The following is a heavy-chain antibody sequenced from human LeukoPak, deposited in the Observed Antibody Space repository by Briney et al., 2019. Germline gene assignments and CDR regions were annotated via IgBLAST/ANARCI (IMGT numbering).Heavy chain of an antibody. Sequence: QPGGSLRLSCAASGFTVSSNYMSWVRQAPGKGLEWVSVIYSGGTTYYADSVKGRFTISRDNSKNTLYLQLNSLRAEGTAVYYCAKDQWGAIRGEFDYWGQGTLVTVSS. CDR2: IYSGGTT. CDR3: AKDQWGAIRGEFDY. J-gene: IGHJ4*02. CDR1: GFTVSSNY. V-gene: IGHV3-66*01. D-gene: IGHD3-10*01.